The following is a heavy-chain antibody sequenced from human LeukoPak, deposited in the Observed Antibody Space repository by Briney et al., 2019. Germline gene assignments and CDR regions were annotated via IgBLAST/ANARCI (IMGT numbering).Heavy chain of an antibody. CDR3: ARDRAVTQDWVEFDP. V-gene: IGHV3-66*03. J-gene: IGHJ5*02. Sequence: GGSLRLSCAGSGFNVSNYYMSWVRQAPGKGLEWVSLIRDSGEPFYTDSVRGRFTVSRDNSKNTMYLQMNRLRVEDTAVYFCARDRAVTQDWVEFDPWGQGTLVTVSS. CDR1: GFNVSNYY. D-gene: IGHD4-17*01. CDR2: IRDSGEP.